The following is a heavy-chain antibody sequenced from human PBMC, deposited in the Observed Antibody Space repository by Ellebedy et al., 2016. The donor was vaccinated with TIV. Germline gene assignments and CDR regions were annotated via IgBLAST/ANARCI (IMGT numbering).Heavy chain of an antibody. CDR3: AKGSSSGFNYASVGSEY. Sequence: GESLKISCAASGFSFSNFAMHWVRQAPGKGLEWLSVISADGTNTYHADSVKGRFPITRDNSKSTLYMQLNRLRAEDTAVYYCAKGSSSGFNYASVGSEYWGQGTLVTVSS. V-gene: IGHV3-23*01. J-gene: IGHJ4*02. D-gene: IGHD3-22*01. CDR1: GFSFSNFA. CDR2: ISADGTNT.